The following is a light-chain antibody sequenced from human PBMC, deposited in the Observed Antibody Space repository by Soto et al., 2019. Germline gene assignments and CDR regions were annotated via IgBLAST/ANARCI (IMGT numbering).Light chain of an antibody. J-gene: IGLJ3*02. Sequence: QSALTQPASVSGSPGQSITISCTGTSSHIGGYKYVSWYQQHPGKAPKLIIYEVSIRPSGVSNRFFGSKSGNTASLTISGLQAEDEADYYCSSYTTRSTWVFGGGTKLTVL. V-gene: IGLV2-14*01. CDR3: SSYTTRSTWV. CDR2: EVS. CDR1: SSHIGGYKY.